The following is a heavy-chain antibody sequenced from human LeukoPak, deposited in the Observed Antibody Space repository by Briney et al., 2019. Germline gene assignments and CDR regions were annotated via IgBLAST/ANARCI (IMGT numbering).Heavy chain of an antibody. CDR2: IKSDGSST. CDR1: GFTFSSYW. D-gene: IGHD1-26*01. J-gene: IGHJ4*02. CDR3: ARRVGATTYVDY. Sequence: GGSLRLSCAASGFTFSSYWVHWVRQAPGKGLVWVSRIKSDGSSTTYADSVKGRFTISRDNAKNTLYLQMNSLRAEDTAVYYCARRVGATTYVDYWGQGTLVTVSS. V-gene: IGHV3-74*01.